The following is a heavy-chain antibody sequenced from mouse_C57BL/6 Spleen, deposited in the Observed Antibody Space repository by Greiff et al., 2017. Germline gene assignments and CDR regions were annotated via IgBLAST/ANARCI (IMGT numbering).Heavy chain of an antibody. CDR1: GFTFSSYA. CDR2: ISDGGSYT. J-gene: IGHJ3*01. Sequence: EVKLMESGGGLVKPGGSLNLSCAASGFTFSSYAMSWVRQTPEKRLEWVATISDGGSYTYYPDNVKGRFTISRDNAKNNLYLQMSHLKSEDTAMYYCARGGPLAYWGQGTLVTVSA. CDR3: ARGGPLAY. V-gene: IGHV5-4*03.